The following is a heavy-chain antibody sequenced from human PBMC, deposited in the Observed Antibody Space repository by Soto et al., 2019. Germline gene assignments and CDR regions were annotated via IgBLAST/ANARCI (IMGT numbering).Heavy chain of an antibody. CDR2: ILCDGSNK. CDR3: AKSLLSGWFDP. V-gene: IGHV3-30*18. CDR1: GFTFSSYS. Sequence: PGGSLRLSCAASGFTFSSYSMNWVRQAPGKGLEWVAVILCDGSNKYYADSVKGRFTISRDNSKNTLYLQMDSLRAEDTAVDYCAKSLLSGWFDPWGHGTLVTVSS. D-gene: IGHD2-2*01. J-gene: IGHJ5*02.